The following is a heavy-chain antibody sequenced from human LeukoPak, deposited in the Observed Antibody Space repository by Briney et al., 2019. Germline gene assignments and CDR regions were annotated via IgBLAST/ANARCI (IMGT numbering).Heavy chain of an antibody. CDR2: IIPLFGTA. D-gene: IGHD6-13*01. CDR3: ARLHSSSWYRGYWFDP. Sequence: GASVKVSCKASGGTFNNYAISWVRQAPGQGLEWMGGIIPLFGTADYAQEFQGRVTITADESTSTAYMELSSLRLEDTAVYYCARLHSSSWYRGYWFDPWGQGTLVTVSS. J-gene: IGHJ5*02. CDR1: GGTFNNYA. V-gene: IGHV1-69*01.